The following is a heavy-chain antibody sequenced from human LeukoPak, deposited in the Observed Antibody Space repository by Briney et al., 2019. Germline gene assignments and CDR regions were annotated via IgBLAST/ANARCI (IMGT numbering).Heavy chain of an antibody. CDR3: ARAGFLEWFGY. CDR1: GFTVSSXX. V-gene: IGHV3-53*01. Sequence: AXSGFTVSSXXXXXVRXXPGXXXXWVSVIYSGGTTYYADSVKGRFTISRDNSKNTLYLQMNSLRAEDTAVYYCARAGFLEWFGYWGQGTLVTVSS. J-gene: IGHJ4*02. D-gene: IGHD3-3*01. CDR2: IYSGGTT.